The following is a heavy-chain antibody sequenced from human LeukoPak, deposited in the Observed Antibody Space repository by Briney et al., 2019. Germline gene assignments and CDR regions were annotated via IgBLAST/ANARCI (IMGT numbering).Heavy chain of an antibody. V-gene: IGHV1-18*01. CDR1: GYTFSSYG. CDR2: ISAYNGNT. Sequence: ASVKVSCKASGYTFSSYGITWVRQAPGQGLEWMGWISAYNGNTIYAQKLQGRVTMSRDTSISTAYMELSRLRSDDTAVYYCARDRCSGGSCLDYWGQGTLVTVSS. J-gene: IGHJ4*02. CDR3: ARDRCSGGSCLDY. D-gene: IGHD2-15*01.